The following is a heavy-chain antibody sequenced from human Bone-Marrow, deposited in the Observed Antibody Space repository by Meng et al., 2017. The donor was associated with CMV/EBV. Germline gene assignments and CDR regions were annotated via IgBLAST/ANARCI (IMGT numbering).Heavy chain of an antibody. J-gene: IGHJ6*01. CDR2: IKQDGSEK. D-gene: IGHD5-18*01. CDR3: ARENSYGYRIRDHYYGMDV. CDR1: GFTFSSYW. V-gene: IGHV3-7*03. Sequence: GESLKISCAASGFTFSSYWMSWVRQAPGKGLEWVANIKQDGSEKNYVDSVKGRFTISRDNAKNSLYLQMKSLRAEDTAVYYCARENSYGYRIRDHYYGMDVWGQGTTVTVSS.